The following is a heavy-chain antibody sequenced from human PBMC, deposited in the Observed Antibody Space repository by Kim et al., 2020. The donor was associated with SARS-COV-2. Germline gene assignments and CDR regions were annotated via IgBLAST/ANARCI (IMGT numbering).Heavy chain of an antibody. CDR3: VREKVGGLFDY. CDR2: ILPSGGTT. J-gene: IGHJ4*02. Sequence: ASVKVSCKASGYSFIDYYLHWVRQAPGQGPDWMGIILPSGGTTQYAQKFQGRVILTRDTSTSTVYMELSSLRYEDTAVYYCVREKVGGLFDYWGQGTLVTVSS. CDR1: GYSFIDYY. V-gene: IGHV1-46*01. D-gene: IGHD2-15*01.